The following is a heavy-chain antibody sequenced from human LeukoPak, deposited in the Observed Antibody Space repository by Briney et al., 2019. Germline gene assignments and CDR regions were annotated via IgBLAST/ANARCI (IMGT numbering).Heavy chain of an antibody. CDR1: GFTFSSYS. D-gene: IGHD3-10*01. V-gene: IGHV3-21*01. Sequence: GGSLRLSCAASGFTFSSYSMNWVRQAPGKGLEWVSSISSSSSYIYYADSVKGRFTISRDNAKNSLYLQMNSLRAEDTAVYYCARGRSYYGSGSYLGSDYWGQGTLVTVSS. CDR2: ISSSSSYI. CDR3: ARGRSYYGSGSYLGSDY. J-gene: IGHJ4*02.